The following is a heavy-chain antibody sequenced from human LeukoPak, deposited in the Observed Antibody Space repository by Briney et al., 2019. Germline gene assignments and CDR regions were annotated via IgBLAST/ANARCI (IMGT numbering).Heavy chain of an antibody. CDR3: ARAAVDLMGERASHDAFEI. V-gene: IGHV4-34*01. Sequence: SETLSLTCAVHGRSFSGYYWSWIRQPPGQGLEWIGEINHSGSTNYNPSLKSRVTISVDTSKDQFSLKLSSVTAADTAVYYCARAAVDLMGERASHDAFEIWGQGTMVTVSS. D-gene: IGHD2-15*01. CDR1: GRSFSGYY. CDR2: INHSGST. J-gene: IGHJ3*02.